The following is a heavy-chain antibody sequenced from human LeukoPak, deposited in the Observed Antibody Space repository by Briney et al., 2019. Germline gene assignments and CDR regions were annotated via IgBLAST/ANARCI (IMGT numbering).Heavy chain of an antibody. Sequence: ASVKVSCKASGYTFTSYYMHWVRQAPGQGLEWMGIINPSGGSTSYAQKFQGRVTMTRDTSTSTVYMELSRLRSDDTAVYYFARGPYYDILTGYNPFDYWGQGTLVTVSS. D-gene: IGHD3-9*01. V-gene: IGHV1-46*01. CDR3: ARGPYYDILTGYNPFDY. CDR2: INPSGGST. J-gene: IGHJ4*02. CDR1: GYTFTSYY.